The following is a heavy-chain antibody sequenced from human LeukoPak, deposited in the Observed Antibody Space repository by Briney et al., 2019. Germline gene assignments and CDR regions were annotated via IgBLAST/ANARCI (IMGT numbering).Heavy chain of an antibody. CDR3: AEPVGGSAWLGLEY. CDR1: GFTFSTYA. D-gene: IGHD6-19*01. CDR2: ISYDGNNK. Sequence: PGGSLRLSCAASGFTFSTYAMHWVRQAPGKGLEWVAVISYDGNNKYYADSVKGRFTISRDNSKNTLYLQMNSLSAEDTAVYYCAEPVGGSAWLGLEYWGQGTLVTVSS. V-gene: IGHV3-30-3*01. J-gene: IGHJ4*02.